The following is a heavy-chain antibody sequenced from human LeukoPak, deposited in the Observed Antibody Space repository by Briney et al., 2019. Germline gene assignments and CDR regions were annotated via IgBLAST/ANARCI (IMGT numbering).Heavy chain of an antibody. V-gene: IGHV3-48*01. J-gene: IGHJ3*02. CDR2: ISSGSSTI. Sequence: PGRSLRLSCAASGFTFSSYSMNWVRQAPGKGLEGVSYISSGSSTIYYADSVKGRFTISRDNAKNSLYLQMNSLRAEDTAVYYCARGPSGGDAFDIWGQGTMVTVSS. CDR1: GFTFSSYS. D-gene: IGHD6-25*01. CDR3: ARGPSGGDAFDI.